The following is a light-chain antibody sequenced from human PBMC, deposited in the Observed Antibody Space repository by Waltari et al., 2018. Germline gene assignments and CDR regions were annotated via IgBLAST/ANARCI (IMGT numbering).Light chain of an antibody. CDR2: DVT. Sequence: QSALTQPASVSWSPGQSIAFSCTGTSSDVGGYNYVPLYQTHPGKAPKLLIYDVTKRPSGISNRFSGSKSGYTASLTISGLQAEDEADYYCISYTSSGTYVFGTGTKVTVL. J-gene: IGLJ1*01. CDR3: ISYTSSGTYV. V-gene: IGLV2-14*01. CDR1: SSDVGGYNY.